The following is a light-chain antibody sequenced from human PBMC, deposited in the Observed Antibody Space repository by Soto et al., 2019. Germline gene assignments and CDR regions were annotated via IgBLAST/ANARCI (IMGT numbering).Light chain of an antibody. CDR3: QQYGTSPTT. CDR1: QSVTSSY. Sequence: ENVLKQSPGTLSLSTGERATLSCRASQSVTSSYLAWYQQKPGQAPRFLMYGASSRATGIPDRFSGRGSGTDFTLTIIRLEPEDFAVYYCQQYGTSPTTFGQGTKVDIK. J-gene: IGKJ1*01. CDR2: GAS. V-gene: IGKV3-20*01.